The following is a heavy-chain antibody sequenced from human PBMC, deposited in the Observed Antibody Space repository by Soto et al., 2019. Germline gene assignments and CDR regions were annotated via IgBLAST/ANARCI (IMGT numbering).Heavy chain of an antibody. J-gene: IGHJ5*02. CDR3: AKSSGWRFDP. CDR1: GYTFTSYY. Sequence: QVQLVQSGAEVKKPGASVKVSCKASGYTFTSYYMHWVRQAPGQGLEWMGIINPNGGSTTYEQQFQGRVTMTRDTSASTVYMELSSLRSEDTAVYYCAKSSGWRFDPWGQGTLVTVSS. V-gene: IGHV1-46*01. D-gene: IGHD6-19*01. CDR2: INPNGGST.